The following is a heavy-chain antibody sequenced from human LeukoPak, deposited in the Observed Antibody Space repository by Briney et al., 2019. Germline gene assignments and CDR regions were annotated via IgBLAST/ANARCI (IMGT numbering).Heavy chain of an antibody. J-gene: IGHJ6*02. CDR3: AREIHGMDV. CDR2: INHSGST. Sequence: SETLSLTCAVYGGSFSGYYWSWIRQPPGKGLEWIGEINHSGSTNYNPSLKGRVTISVDTSKNQFSLKLSSVTAADTAVYYCAREIHGMDVWGQGTTVTVSS. V-gene: IGHV4-34*01. CDR1: GGSFSGYY.